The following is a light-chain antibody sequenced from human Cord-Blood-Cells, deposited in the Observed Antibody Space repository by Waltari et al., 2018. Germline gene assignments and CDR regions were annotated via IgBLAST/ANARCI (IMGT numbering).Light chain of an antibody. CDR1: QSVSSSY. J-gene: IGKJ2*01. CDR3: QQYGSSPRT. V-gene: IGKV3-20*01. Sequence: EIVLTQSPGTLSLSPGERATLSCRASQSVSSSYLAWYQQKPGQAPRLLIYGASSRATGIPDRFSGRGSGTDFTLTISRLEPEDFAVYYCQQYGSSPRTCGQGTKLEIK. CDR2: GAS.